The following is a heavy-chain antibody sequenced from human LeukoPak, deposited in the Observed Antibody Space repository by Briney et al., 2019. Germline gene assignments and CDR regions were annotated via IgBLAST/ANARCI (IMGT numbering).Heavy chain of an antibody. Sequence: PSETLSLTCAVSGGSISSGGYSWRWIRQPPGKGLEWIGYIYHSGSTYYNPSLKSRVTISVDRSKNQFSLKLSSVTAADTAVYYCARGRRRDGYNVDYWGQGTLVTVSS. D-gene: IGHD5-24*01. CDR2: IYHSGST. CDR1: GGSISSGGYS. CDR3: ARGRRRDGYNVDY. J-gene: IGHJ4*02. V-gene: IGHV4-30-2*01.